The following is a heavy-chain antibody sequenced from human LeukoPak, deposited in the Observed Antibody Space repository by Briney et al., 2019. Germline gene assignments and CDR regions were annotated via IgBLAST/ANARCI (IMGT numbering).Heavy chain of an antibody. CDR2: IYSGGST. V-gene: IGHV3-53*01. CDR3: AKARSGWYYFDY. CDR1: GFTVSSKY. J-gene: IGHJ4*02. Sequence: GGSLRLSCAAFGFTVSSKYMSWVRQAPGKGLEWVSVIYSGGSTFYADSVKGRFTISRDNSKNTLYLQMYSLRVEDTAVYYCAKARSGWYYFDYWGQGTLVTVSS. D-gene: IGHD6-19*01.